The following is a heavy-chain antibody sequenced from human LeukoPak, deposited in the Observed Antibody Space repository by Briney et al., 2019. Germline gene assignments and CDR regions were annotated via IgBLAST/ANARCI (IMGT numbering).Heavy chain of an antibody. Sequence: GGSLRLSCTASGFTFDDYAMHWVRQAPGKGLEWVSLISWDGGTTYYVDSVKGRFTISRDNSKNSLYLQMNSLRAEDTALYYCAKTRSGSYTPVDYWGQGTLVTVSP. CDR3: AKTRSGSYTPVDY. CDR1: GFTFDDYA. CDR2: ISWDGGTT. D-gene: IGHD1-26*01. V-gene: IGHV3-43D*03. J-gene: IGHJ4*02.